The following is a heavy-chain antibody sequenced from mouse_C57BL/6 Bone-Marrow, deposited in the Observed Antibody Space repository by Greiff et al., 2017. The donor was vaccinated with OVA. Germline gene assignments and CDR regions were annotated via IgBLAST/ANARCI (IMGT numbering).Heavy chain of an antibody. D-gene: IGHD1-1*01. CDR2: INPNYGTT. CDR3: AFYYGSSYRYFDV. Sequence: YQLQESGPELVKPGASVKISCKASGYSFTDYNMNWVKQSNGTSLEWIGVINPNYGTTSYNQKFKGKATLTVDQSSSTAYMQLNSLTSEDSAVYYCAFYYGSSYRYFDVWGTGTTVTVSS. V-gene: IGHV1-39*01. CDR1: GYSFTDYN. J-gene: IGHJ1*03.